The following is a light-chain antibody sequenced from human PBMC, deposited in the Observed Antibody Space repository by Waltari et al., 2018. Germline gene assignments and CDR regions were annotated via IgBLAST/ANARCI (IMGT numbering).Light chain of an antibody. V-gene: IGKV3-15*01. J-gene: IGKJ5*01. Sequence: EIVMTQSPDPLSVSPGERATFPCRASQSISSNLAWYQQKPGQGPRLLIYEASTRATSTPARFSGSGSGTDFTLTISSLQSEDSAVYYCQQYNHWPPITFGQGTRLEIK. CDR2: EAS. CDR1: QSISSN. CDR3: QQYNHWPPIT.